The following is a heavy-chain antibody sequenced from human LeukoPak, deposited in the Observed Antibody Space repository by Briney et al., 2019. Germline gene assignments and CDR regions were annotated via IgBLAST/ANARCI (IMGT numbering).Heavy chain of an antibody. D-gene: IGHD5-18*01. CDR2: MNPNSSNT. CDR1: GYTFTSYD. CDR3: ARGPLQLWSDY. J-gene: IGHJ4*02. Sequence: ASVKVSCKASGYTFTSYDINWVRQATGQGLEWMGWMNPNSSNTGYAQKFQGRVTMTRDTSISTAYMELSRLRSDDTAVYYCARGPLQLWSDYWGQGTLVTVSS. V-gene: IGHV1-8*01.